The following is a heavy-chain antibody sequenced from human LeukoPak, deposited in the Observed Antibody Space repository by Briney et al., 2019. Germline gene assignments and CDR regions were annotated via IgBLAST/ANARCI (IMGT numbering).Heavy chain of an antibody. Sequence: PGGSLRLSCAASGFTFSRYALHWVRQAPGKGLEYVSSISTNGGSTYYANSVKGRFTISRDNSKNTLYLQMNSLRAEDTAVYYCARETEYYGSGSYYIGYWGQGTLVTVSS. CDR1: GFTFSRYA. V-gene: IGHV3-64*01. CDR3: ARETEYYGSGSYYIGY. J-gene: IGHJ4*02. D-gene: IGHD3-10*01. CDR2: ISTNGGST.